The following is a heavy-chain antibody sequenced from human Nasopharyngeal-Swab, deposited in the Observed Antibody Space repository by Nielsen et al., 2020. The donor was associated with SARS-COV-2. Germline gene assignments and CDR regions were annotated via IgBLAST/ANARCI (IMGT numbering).Heavy chain of an antibody. CDR3: ARDLDSSSWYPYYFDY. V-gene: IGHV6-1*01. CDR2: TYYRSKWYN. Sequence: WIRQSPSRGLEWLGRTYYRSKWYNDYAVSVKSRITINPDTSKNQFSLQLNSVTPEDTAVYYCARDLDSSSWYPYYFDYWGQGTLVTVS. D-gene: IGHD6-13*01. J-gene: IGHJ4*02.